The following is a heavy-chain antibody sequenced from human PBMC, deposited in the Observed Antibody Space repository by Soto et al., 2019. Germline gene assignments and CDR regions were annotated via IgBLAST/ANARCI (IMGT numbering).Heavy chain of an antibody. CDR3: ASLLTPVTSAFDY. D-gene: IGHD4-17*01. CDR2: IYYSGST. CDR1: GGSISSSSYY. V-gene: IGHV4-39*01. Sequence: QLQLQESGPGLVKPSETLSLTCTVSGGSISSSSYYWGWIRQPPGKGLEWIGSIYYSGSTYYNPSLKSRVTIAVDTSKNKFSLTLSSVTDADTAVYYCASLLTPVTSAFDYWGQGTLVTVYS. J-gene: IGHJ4*02.